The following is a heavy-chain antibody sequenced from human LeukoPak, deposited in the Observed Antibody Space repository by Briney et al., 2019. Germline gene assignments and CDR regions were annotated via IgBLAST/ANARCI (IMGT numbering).Heavy chain of an antibody. CDR2: INPSGGTT. D-gene: IGHD5-18*01. J-gene: IGHJ4*02. V-gene: IGHV1-46*01. CDR3: AREGGDTPMVKFDS. Sequence: APVKVSCKASGYTFTSYSIHWVRQAPGQGLEWIGIINPSGGTTTYTQKFQGRVTMTRDMSTSTVYMELSSLRSEDTGVYYCAREGGDTPMVKFDSWGQGTLVTVSS. CDR1: GYTFTSYS.